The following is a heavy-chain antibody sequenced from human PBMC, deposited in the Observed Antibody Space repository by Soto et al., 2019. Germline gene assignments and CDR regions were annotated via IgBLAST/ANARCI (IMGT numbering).Heavy chain of an antibody. V-gene: IGHV3-33*05. D-gene: IGHD6-13*01. CDR1: GCTFSSYG. CDR2: ISYDGSNK. J-gene: IGHJ1*01. Sequence: GGSRRLSCAASGCTFSSYGMHWVRQAPGKGLEWVAVISYDGSNKYYADSVKGRFTISRDNSKNTLYLQMNSLRAEDTAVYYCAKNLRPAAGTSNFQHWGQGT. CDR3: AKNLRPAAGTSNFQH.